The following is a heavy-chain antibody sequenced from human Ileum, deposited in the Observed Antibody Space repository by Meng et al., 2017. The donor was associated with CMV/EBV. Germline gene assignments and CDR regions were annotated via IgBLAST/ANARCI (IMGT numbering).Heavy chain of an antibody. CDR2: CSAYDGDT. J-gene: IGHJ1*01. CDR1: GYTYTNYG. CDR3: ARVTNPEYFEH. V-gene: IGHV1-18*04. Sequence: QVQMVQPGAECKKPGASVQVSCKASGYTYTNYGISWVRQAPGQGLEWIGWCSAYDGDTNYAQKVKGRVTMTTDTSTTTAYMELRSLRSDDTAIYYCARVTNPEYFEHWGQGTLVTVSS.